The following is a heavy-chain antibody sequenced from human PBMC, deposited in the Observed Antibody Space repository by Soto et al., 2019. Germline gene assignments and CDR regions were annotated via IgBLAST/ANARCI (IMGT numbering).Heavy chain of an antibody. Sequence: EMQLLESGGGLVQPGGSLRLSCAASGFTFSSFAMSWVRQAPGKGLDWVSAISGSGGSTYSADSVKGRFTISRDNSKNPLYLQMSSLGAEGTGIYYCAGGFSGCKGSPPDFWGQGTPVNGSS. V-gene: IGHV3-23*01. J-gene: IGHJ4*02. D-gene: IGHD2-15*01. CDR3: AGGFSGCKGSPPDF. CDR1: GFTFSSFA. CDR2: ISGSGGST.